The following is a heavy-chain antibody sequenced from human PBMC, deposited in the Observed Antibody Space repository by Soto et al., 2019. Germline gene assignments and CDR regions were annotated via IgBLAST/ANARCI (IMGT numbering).Heavy chain of an antibody. J-gene: IGHJ5*02. Sequence: QVQLVQSGAEVKEPGASVKVSCKASGYSFTNYGISWGRQAPGQGLEWMGWISTEDGITRYAQTFQGRITLTTDTSTTTAHMELSSLRSDDTALYYCVRDWYCISRTCNDCFDPWGQGTLVPVSA. CDR2: ISTEDGIT. CDR1: GYSFTNYG. D-gene: IGHD2-2*01. CDR3: VRDWYCISRTCNDCFDP. V-gene: IGHV1-18*01.